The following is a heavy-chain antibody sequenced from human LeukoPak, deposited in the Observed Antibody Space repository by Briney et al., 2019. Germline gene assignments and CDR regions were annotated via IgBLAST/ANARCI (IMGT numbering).Heavy chain of an antibody. CDR3: ARGSTTAQRKDAFDI. CDR1: GFTFSSYA. V-gene: IGHV3-23*01. CDR2: ISGSGGST. D-gene: IGHD4-17*01. Sequence: PGGSLRLSCAASGFTFSSYAVSWVRQAPGKGLEWVSAISGSGGSTYYADSVKGRFTISRDNSKNTLYLQMNSLGAEDMALYYCARGSTTAQRKDAFDIWGQGTMVTVSS. J-gene: IGHJ3*02.